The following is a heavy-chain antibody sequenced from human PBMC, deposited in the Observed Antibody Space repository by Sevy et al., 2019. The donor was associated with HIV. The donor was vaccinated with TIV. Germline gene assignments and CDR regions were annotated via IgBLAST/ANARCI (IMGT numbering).Heavy chain of an antibody. CDR1: GYTFTGYY. J-gene: IGHJ6*02. CDR3: ARGRYGCGNFYSHSVDV. Sequence: ASVKVSCKATGYTFTGYYLHWVRQAPGRGLEWMGWINTNRGDTHYSQKFQGWVTMTSDTSISTAYMELDRLTSDETSVYYCARGRYGCGNFYSHSVDVWGLGTTVTV. V-gene: IGHV1-2*04. CDR2: INTNRGDT. D-gene: IGHD5-18*01.